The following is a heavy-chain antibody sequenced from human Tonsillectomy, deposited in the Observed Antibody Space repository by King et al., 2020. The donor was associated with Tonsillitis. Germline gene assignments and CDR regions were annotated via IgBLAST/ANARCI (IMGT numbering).Heavy chain of an antibody. CDR3: ARDHPRGVGATFGLDY. Sequence: VQLVESGGGVFQPGRSLRLSCAASGFTFSSYGIHWVRQAPGKGLEWVAVIWYDGSNKYYADSVKGRFTISRDNSKNTLYLQMNSLRDEDTAVYYCARDHPRGVGATFGLDYWGQGTLVTVSS. CDR1: GFTFSSYG. CDR2: IWYDGSNK. D-gene: IGHD1-26*01. J-gene: IGHJ4*02. V-gene: IGHV3-33*01.